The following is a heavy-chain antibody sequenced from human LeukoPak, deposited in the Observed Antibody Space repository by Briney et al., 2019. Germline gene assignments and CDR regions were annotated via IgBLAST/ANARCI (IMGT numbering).Heavy chain of an antibody. CDR3: AKVRLYYYDEMSFDY. V-gene: IGHV3-7*03. CDR1: GFTFSSYW. D-gene: IGHD3-22*01. Sequence: GGSLRLSCAASGFTFSSYWMSWVRQAPGKGLEGVANIKQDGSEKYYVDSVKGRFTISRDNAKNSLYLQMNSLRAEDTAVYYCAKVRLYYYDEMSFDYWGQGTLVTASS. CDR2: IKQDGSEK. J-gene: IGHJ4*02.